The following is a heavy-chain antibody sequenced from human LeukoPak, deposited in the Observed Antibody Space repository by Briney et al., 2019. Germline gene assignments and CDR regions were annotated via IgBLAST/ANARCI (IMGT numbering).Heavy chain of an antibody. V-gene: IGHV3-11*01. CDR3: ARERGSDWGGFGP. D-gene: IGHD1-26*01. Sequence: GGSLRLSCAASGFTFSNYAMSWVRQAPGKGLEWVSYISSSGSTLYYADSVKGRFTISRDNAKNSLYLQMNSLRDEDTAMYYCARERGSDWGGFGPWGQGTLVTVSS. J-gene: IGHJ5*02. CDR2: ISSSGSTL. CDR1: GFTFSNYA.